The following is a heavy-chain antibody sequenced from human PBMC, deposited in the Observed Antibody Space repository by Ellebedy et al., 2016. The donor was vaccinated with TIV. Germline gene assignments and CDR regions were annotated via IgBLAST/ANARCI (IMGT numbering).Heavy chain of an antibody. Sequence: SETLSLTXTASGGSISGSHFYWGWIRQPPGKGLEWIGSISYSGSTYYSPSLKSRVSTSVTPSKSQFSLKLSSVTATDTAVYYCVRGVTGYNMDAFDIWGQGTMVTVSS. CDR2: ISYSGST. CDR3: VRGVTGYNMDAFDI. CDR1: GGSISGSHFY. D-gene: IGHD5-24*01. V-gene: IGHV4-39*01. J-gene: IGHJ3*02.